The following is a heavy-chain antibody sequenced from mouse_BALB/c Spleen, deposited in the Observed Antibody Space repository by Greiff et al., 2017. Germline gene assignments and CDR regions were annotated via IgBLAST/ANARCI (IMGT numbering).Heavy chain of an antibody. D-gene: IGHD1-1*02. CDR3: ARSNYGTMDD. CDR1: GFTFSSFG. Sequence: EVQVVESGGGLVQPGGSRKLSCAASGFTFSSFGMHWVRQAPEKGLEWVAYISSGSSTIYYADTVKGRFTISRDNPKNTLFLQMTSLRSEDTAMYYCARSNYGTMDDWGQGTSVTVSS. J-gene: IGHJ4*01. CDR2: ISSGSSTI. V-gene: IGHV5-17*02.